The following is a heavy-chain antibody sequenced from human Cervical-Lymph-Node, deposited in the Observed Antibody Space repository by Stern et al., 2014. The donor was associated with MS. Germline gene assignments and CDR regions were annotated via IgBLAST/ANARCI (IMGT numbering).Heavy chain of an antibody. J-gene: IGHJ4*02. CDR3: AAGFFGVFTQFDY. D-gene: IGHD3-3*01. CDR1: GYTLTELF. Sequence: QVQLVESGTEVKKPGASVKVSCKISGYTLTELFIHWVRQAPGKGLEWMGVFDPEDGETIYAREFQGRVTMTEDTSADTAYLELSRLTSEDTAVYYCAAGFFGVFTQFDYWGQGNLVTVSS. V-gene: IGHV1-24*01. CDR2: FDPEDGET.